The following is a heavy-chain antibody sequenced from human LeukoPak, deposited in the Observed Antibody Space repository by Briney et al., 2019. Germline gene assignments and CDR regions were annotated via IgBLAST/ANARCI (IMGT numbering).Heavy chain of an antibody. V-gene: IGHV4-59*01. CDR3: ARAGHSFGTTYDY. CDR2: TYYSGGT. Sequence: PSETLSLTCTVSGGSISSYYWSWIRQPPGKGLEWIGYTYYSGGTNYNPSLRSRVTISVDTSKNQFSLRLSSVTAADTAIYYCARAGHSFGTTYDYWGQGTLVTVSS. D-gene: IGHD1-1*01. CDR1: GGSISSYY. J-gene: IGHJ4*02.